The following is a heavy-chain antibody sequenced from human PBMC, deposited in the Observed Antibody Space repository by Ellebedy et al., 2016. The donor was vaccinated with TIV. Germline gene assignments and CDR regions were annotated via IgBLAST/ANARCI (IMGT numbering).Heavy chain of an antibody. CDR2: INIDGSGT. CDR1: GFTFSSYT. V-gene: IGHV3-74*01. J-gene: IGHJ6*02. CDR3: ARGRVVRGVISYYYGMDV. Sequence: PGGSLRLSCAASGFTFSSYTMSWVRQAPGKGLVWVSQINIDGSGTNYADSVKGRFSISRDNAKSTLYIQMNTLRAEDTAVYYCARGRVVRGVISYYYGMDVWGQGTTVTVSS. D-gene: IGHD3-10*01.